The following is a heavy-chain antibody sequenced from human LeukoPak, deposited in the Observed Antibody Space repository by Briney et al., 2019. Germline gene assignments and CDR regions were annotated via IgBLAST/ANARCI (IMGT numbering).Heavy chain of an antibody. Sequence: GGSLRLSCAASGFTFSSYAMHWVRQAPGKGLEWVAVISYDGSNKYYADSVKGRFTISRDNSKNTLYLQMNSLRAEDTAVYYCARRSNDHYGMDVWGQGTTVTVS. CDR3: ARRSNDHYGMDV. CDR2: ISYDGSNK. J-gene: IGHJ6*02. CDR1: GFTFSSYA. V-gene: IGHV3-30-3*01. D-gene: IGHD1-1*01.